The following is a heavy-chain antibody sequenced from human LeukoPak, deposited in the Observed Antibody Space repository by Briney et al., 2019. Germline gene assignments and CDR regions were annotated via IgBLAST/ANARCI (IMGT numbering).Heavy chain of an antibody. CDR1: GGSISSYY. D-gene: IGHD6-6*01. V-gene: IGHV4-59*12. J-gene: IGHJ4*02. CDR3: ARDRYSRSRGGLDY. Sequence: SETLSLTCTVSGGSISSYYWSWIRQPPGKGLEWIGYIYHSGSTYYNPSLKSRVTISVDRSKNQFSLKLSSETAADTAVYYCARDRYSRSRGGLDYWGQETLVTVSS. CDR2: IYHSGST.